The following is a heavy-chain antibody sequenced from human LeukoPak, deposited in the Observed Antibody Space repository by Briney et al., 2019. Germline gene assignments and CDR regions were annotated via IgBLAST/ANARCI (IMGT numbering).Heavy chain of an antibody. CDR1: GGSISSYY. CDR3: ASSQKVNFDY. CDR2: IYYSGST. V-gene: IGHV4-59*01. Sequence: SETLSLTCTVSGGSISSYYWSWIRQPPGKGLEWIGYIYYSGSTNYNPSLKSRVAISVDTSKNQFSLKLSSVTAADTAVYYCASSQKVNFDYWGQGTLVTVSS. D-gene: IGHD3-10*01. J-gene: IGHJ4*02.